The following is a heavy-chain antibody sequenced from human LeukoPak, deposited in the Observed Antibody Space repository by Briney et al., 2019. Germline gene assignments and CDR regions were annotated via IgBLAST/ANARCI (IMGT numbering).Heavy chain of an antibody. V-gene: IGHV4-34*01. Sequence: SETLSLTCAVYGXSFSGYFWSWIRQPPGKGLEWIGEINHSGITNYNPSLQSRVTISVDTSNNQFSLKLSSVTAADTAVYYCARVRAIGVGRRYYFDYWGQGTLVTVSS. J-gene: IGHJ4*02. CDR1: GXSFSGYF. CDR2: INHSGIT. CDR3: ARVRAIGVGRRYYFDY. D-gene: IGHD3-16*01.